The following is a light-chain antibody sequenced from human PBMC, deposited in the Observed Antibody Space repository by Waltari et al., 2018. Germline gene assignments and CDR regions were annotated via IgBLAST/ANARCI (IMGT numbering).Light chain of an antibody. V-gene: IGKV3-20*01. CDR1: QSVGRS. J-gene: IGKJ1*01. CDR3: QHYVRLPAT. Sequence: EIVLTQSPGTLSLSPGERATLSCRASQSVGRSLAWYQQKPGQAPRLLIVAASSRATGIPDRLSGSGAGTDFSLSISRLEPEDLAVYYCQHYVRLPATFGQGTKVEIK. CDR2: AAS.